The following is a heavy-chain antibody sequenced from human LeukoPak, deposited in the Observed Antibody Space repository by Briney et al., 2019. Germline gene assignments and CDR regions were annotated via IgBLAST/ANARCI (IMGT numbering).Heavy chain of an antibody. CDR1: GGTFSSYA. D-gene: IGHD3-10*01. CDR2: IIPIFGTA. J-gene: IGHJ4*02. Sequence: SVKVSCKASGGTFSSYAISWVRQAPGQGLEWMGGIIPIFGTANYAQKFQGRVTITADESTSTAYMELSSLRSEDTAVYYCARLTMVRGVWADYWGQGTLVTVSS. V-gene: IGHV1-69*13. CDR3: ARLTMVRGVWADY.